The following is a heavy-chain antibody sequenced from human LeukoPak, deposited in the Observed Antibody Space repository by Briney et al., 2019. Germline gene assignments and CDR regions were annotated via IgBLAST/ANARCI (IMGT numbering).Heavy chain of an antibody. CDR3: ARGDYGGSLDY. Sequence: GGSLRLSCAASGFTFSSYWMHWVRQAPGKGLVWVSRINSDGSSTSYADSVKGRFTISRDNAKNTLYLQMNSLRAEDTAMYYCARGDYGGSLDYWGQGTLVTVSS. D-gene: IGHD4-23*01. J-gene: IGHJ4*02. CDR2: INSDGSST. V-gene: IGHV3-74*01. CDR1: GFTFSSYW.